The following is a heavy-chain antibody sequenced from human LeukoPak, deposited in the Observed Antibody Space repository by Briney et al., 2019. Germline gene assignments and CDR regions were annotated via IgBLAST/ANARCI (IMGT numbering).Heavy chain of an antibody. V-gene: IGHV3-73*01. CDR2: IRSKANSYAT. CDR3: ARGNYARGAFMDV. D-gene: IGHD3-22*01. J-gene: IGHJ6*03. CDR1: GFTFSGSA. Sequence: PGGSLRLSCAASGFTFSGSAMHWVRQASGEGLEWVGRIRSKANSYATAYAASVKGRFTISRDDSKNTAYLQMNSLRAEDTAVYYCARGNYARGAFMDVWGKGTTVTVSS.